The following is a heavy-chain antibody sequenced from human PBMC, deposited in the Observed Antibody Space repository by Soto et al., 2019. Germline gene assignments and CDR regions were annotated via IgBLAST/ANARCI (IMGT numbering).Heavy chain of an antibody. CDR2: ISGNGDTT. J-gene: IGHJ4*02. D-gene: IGHD4-17*01. CDR1: GFTFRRYA. V-gene: IGHV3-23*01. CDR3: ASFPIYDYGYDDDY. Sequence: VGSLRLSCAASGFTFRRYAMSWVRQAPGKGLEWVSTISGNGDTTYYKDSVKGRFTISRDNSKNTLYLQMNSLRAEDTAVYFCASFPIYDYGYDDDYWGQGTLVTVSS.